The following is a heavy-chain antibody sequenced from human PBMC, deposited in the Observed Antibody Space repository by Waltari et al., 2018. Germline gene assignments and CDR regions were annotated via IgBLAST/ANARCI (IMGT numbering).Heavy chain of an antibody. J-gene: IGHJ4*02. CDR2: IIPILGIA. CDR3: ASSGGDIVVEVGY. CDR1: GGPFTSYT. V-gene: IGHV1-69*02. Sequence: QVQLVHSGAEVKKPGSSVKVSCKASGGPFTSYTISWVRHAPGPGLEWMGRIIPILGIANYAQKFQGRVTITADKSTSTAYMELSSLRSEDTAVYYCASSGGDIVVEVGYWGQGTLVTVSS. D-gene: IGHD2-15*01.